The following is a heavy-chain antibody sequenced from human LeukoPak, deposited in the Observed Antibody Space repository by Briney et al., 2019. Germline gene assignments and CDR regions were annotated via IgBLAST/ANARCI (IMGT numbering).Heavy chain of an antibody. D-gene: IGHD5-24*01. CDR1: GGSFSSYY. CDR3: ARDKSDGYNYLGDY. Sequence: SETLSLTCDVYGGSFSSYYWSWIRQPPGKGLEWIGSIYHSGSTYYNPSLKSRVTISVDTSKNQFSLKLSSVTAADTAVYYCARDKSDGYNYLGDYWGQGTLVTVSS. J-gene: IGHJ4*02. CDR2: IYHSGST. V-gene: IGHV4-34*01.